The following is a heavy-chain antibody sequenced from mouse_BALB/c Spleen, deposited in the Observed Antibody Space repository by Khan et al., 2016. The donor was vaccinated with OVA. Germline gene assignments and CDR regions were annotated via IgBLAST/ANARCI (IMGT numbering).Heavy chain of an antibody. CDR2: IYPSDSYT. CDR1: GYTFTNYW. V-gene: IGHV1-69*02. J-gene: IGHJ4*01. CDR3: SREVRLHYYAMDY. D-gene: IGHD2-14*01. Sequence: VQLQQPGTELVRPGASMKLSCKASGYTFTNYWINWVKQRPGQGLEWIGNIYPSDSYTNYNQKFKDKATLTVDESSSTAYMQLSSPTSEDSAVSYSSREVRLHYYAMDYWGQGTSVTVSS.